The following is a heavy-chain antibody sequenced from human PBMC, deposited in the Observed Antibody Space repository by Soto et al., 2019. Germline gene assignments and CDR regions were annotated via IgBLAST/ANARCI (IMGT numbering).Heavy chain of an antibody. J-gene: IGHJ4*02. CDR3: AKDQSSTIAGRRGFDY. CDR1: GFTFNSFA. D-gene: IGHD6-6*01. V-gene: IGHV3-23*01. Sequence: GGSLRLSCAASGFTFNSFAMSWVRQAPGKGLEWVSGITGSGGSIYYADSVKGRFTISRDNSMNTLYLQMNSLRAEDTAVYYCAKDQSSTIAGRRGFDYWGQGALVTVS. CDR2: ITGSGGSI.